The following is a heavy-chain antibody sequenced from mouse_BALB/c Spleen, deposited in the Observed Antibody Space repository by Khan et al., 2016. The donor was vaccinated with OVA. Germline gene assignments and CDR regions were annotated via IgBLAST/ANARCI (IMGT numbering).Heavy chain of an antibody. D-gene: IGHD6-1*01. J-gene: IGHJ2*01. CDR2: INPYNGAT. CDR1: GYRFTSYI. Sequence: VRLQQSGPELVKPGTSVKMSCKASGYRFTSYIIHWVKQKPGQGLEWIGYINPYNGATKYNEKFKGKAKLTSDKSSNTAHMELSSLISEESAVFYCARRSWQSYNFAYWSQDTTLTVSS. V-gene: IGHV1S136*01. CDR3: ARRSWQSYNFAY.